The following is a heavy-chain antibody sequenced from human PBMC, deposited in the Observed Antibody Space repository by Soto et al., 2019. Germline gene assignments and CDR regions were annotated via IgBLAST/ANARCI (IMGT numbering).Heavy chain of an antibody. J-gene: IGHJ6*02. CDR1: GGSISTINW. CDR2: IYQTGST. Sequence: SSETLSLTCAVSGGSISTINWCTWVRQPPGKGLDWIGEIYQTGSTSYNPSLESRVTISIDKSKNQFSLKLRSVTAADTAVYYCARVSSSSAFGMDVWGQGTTVTVSS. V-gene: IGHV4-4*02. D-gene: IGHD6-6*01. CDR3: ARVSSSSAFGMDV.